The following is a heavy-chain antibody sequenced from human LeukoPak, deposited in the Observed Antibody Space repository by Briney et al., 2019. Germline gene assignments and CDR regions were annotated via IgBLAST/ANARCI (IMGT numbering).Heavy chain of an antibody. CDR1: GYTFTNYY. V-gene: IGHV1-46*01. J-gene: IGHJ4*02. CDR2: IYPNGGGT. D-gene: IGHD1-14*01. Sequence: GASVKVSCKASGYTFTNYYINWVRQAPGQGLEWMGIIYPNGGGTTYAQKFQGRVTMTRVTSTSTVYMELSSLRSEDASVYYCARGPGRWYWGQGTLVTVSS. CDR3: ARGPGRWY.